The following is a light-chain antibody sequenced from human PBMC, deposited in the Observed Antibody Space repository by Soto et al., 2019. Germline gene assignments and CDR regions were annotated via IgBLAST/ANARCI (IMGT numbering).Light chain of an antibody. Sequence: QSVLPQPRSGSGTPGQRVTISCSGSSSNIGSSTVNWYQQLPGTAPKLLIYSNNQRPSGVPDRFSGSKSGTSASLAISGLQSEDEADYYCAAWDDSVNRNVFGTGIKVTV. V-gene: IGLV1-44*01. CDR2: SNN. CDR3: AAWDDSVNRNV. J-gene: IGLJ1*01. CDR1: SSNIGSST.